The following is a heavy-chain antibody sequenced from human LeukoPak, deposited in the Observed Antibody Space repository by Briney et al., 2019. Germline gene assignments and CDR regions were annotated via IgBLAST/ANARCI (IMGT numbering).Heavy chain of an antibody. D-gene: IGHD2-15*01. CDR2: IYYSGST. J-gene: IGHJ4*02. Sequence: PSETLSLTCTVSGGSISSYHWSWIRQPPGKGLEWIGYIYYSGSTNYNPSLKSRVTISVDTSKNQFSLKLSSVTAADTAVYYCARSGYCSGGSCYDPNGLFDYWGQGTLVTVSS. CDR3: ARSGYCSGGSCYDPNGLFDY. CDR1: GGSISSYH. V-gene: IGHV4-59*01.